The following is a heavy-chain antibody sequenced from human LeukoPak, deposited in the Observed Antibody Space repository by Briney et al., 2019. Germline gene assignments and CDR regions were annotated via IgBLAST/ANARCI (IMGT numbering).Heavy chain of an antibody. CDR3: ARDWAPGSSPLDP. Sequence: ASVKVSCKASGYTFIDYAIHWVRQAPGQSLEWVGWISRGNDDTKYLQKFQGRVTITKDTSANTVYMELSSLRSEDTAVYYCARDWAPGSSPLDPWGQGTLVTVSS. CDR1: GYTFIDYA. D-gene: IGHD3-10*01. J-gene: IGHJ5*02. V-gene: IGHV1-3*01. CDR2: ISRGNDDT.